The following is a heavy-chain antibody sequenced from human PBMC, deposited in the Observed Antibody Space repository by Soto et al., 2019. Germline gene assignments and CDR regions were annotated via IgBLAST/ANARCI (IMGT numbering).Heavy chain of an antibody. CDR3: AREIIVGDGLDI. D-gene: IGHD2-15*01. J-gene: IGHJ3*02. CDR1: GYTFTNNY. Sequence: QVQLVQSGAEGKRPGASVKVSCKTSGYTFTNNYMHWGRQASGQGLEWVGMINPSGGTTTYAKNFQGRVTVTSDTSTSTVYMDLSSLRSEDTALYYCAREIIVGDGLDIWGQGTMVTVSS. V-gene: IGHV1-46*01. CDR2: INPSGGTT.